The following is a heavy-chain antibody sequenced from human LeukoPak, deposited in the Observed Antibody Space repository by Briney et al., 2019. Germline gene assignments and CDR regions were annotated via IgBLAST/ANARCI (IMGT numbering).Heavy chain of an antibody. Sequence: SETLSLTCAVYGGSFSGYYWSWIRQPPGKGLEWIGEINHSGSTNYNPSLKGRVTISVDTSKNQFSLKLSSVTAADTAVYYCARRGYYDSSGYVFDYWGQGTLVTVSS. J-gene: IGHJ4*02. CDR1: GGSFSGYY. CDR3: ARRGYYDSSGYVFDY. V-gene: IGHV4-34*01. D-gene: IGHD3-22*01. CDR2: INHSGST.